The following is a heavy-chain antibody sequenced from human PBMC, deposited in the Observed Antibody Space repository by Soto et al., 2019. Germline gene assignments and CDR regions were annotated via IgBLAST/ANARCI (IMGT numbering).Heavy chain of an antibody. Sequence: GGSLRLSCAASGFTFSSYAMSWVRQAPGKGLEWVSGISDSGGGTYYADSVKGRFTISRDNSKNTLYLQMNSLRAEDTAVYYCAKGTYYYGSAPYYFDYWGQGTLVTVSS. D-gene: IGHD3-10*01. J-gene: IGHJ4*02. CDR3: AKGTYYYGSAPYYFDY. CDR2: ISDSGGGT. V-gene: IGHV3-23*01. CDR1: GFTFSSYA.